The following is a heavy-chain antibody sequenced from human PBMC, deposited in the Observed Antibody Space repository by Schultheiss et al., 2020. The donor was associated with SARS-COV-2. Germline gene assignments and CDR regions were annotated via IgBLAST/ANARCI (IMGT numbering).Heavy chain of an antibody. Sequence: SETLSLTCAVSGGSISSGGYSWSWIRQPPGKGLEWIGYIYYSGSTNYNPSLNSRVTISVDTSKNQFSLKLSSVTAADTAVYYCAREGGYHADFDYWGQGTLVTVSS. CDR2: IYYSGST. CDR3: AREGGYHADFDY. D-gene: IGHD3-22*01. CDR1: GGSISSGGYS. V-gene: IGHV4-61*08. J-gene: IGHJ4*02.